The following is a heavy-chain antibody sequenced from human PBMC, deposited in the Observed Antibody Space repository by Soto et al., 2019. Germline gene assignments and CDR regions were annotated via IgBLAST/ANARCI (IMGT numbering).Heavy chain of an antibody. J-gene: IGHJ4*02. CDR3: GPGPGGGGY. V-gene: IGHV3-53*01. D-gene: IGHD3-16*01. CDR1: GFTVSNNY. Sequence: EVQLVESGGGLIQPGGSLRLSCAVSGFTVSNNYMSWVRQAPGKGLEGVSVIYSGGYTAYGDSVKGRFTISRDNSKNTIFFQMNGLGAADRAVFLWGPGPGGGGYWGQGTLVTVSS. CDR2: IYSGGYT.